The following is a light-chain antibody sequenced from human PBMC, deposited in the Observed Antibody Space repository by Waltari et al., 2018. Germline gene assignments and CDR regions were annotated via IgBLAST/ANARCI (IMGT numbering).Light chain of an antibody. CDR1: ERLGHTDGNIY. V-gene: IGKV2-30*02. CDR3: MQSTHWPPWT. CDR2: MVS. Sequence: DVVMTQSPLSLPDTLGQPASISCRSSERLGHTDGNIYLHWFQQRPGQSPRRLIYMVSQRDSGVPDRFSGSGSGTDFTLKISRVEAEDVGIYYCMQSTHWPPWTFGQGTKVEIK. J-gene: IGKJ1*01.